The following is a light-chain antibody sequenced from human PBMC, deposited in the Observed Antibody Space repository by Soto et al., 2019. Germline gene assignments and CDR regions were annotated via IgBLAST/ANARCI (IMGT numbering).Light chain of an antibody. J-gene: IGKJ1*01. V-gene: IGKV1-9*01. CDR2: AAS. CDR3: RQLNSYPQT. CDR1: QGISSY. Sequence: IQLTQSPSSLSASVGDRVTITCRASQGISSYLAWYQQKPGKAPKLLIYAASTLQSGVPLRFSGSGSGTEFTLTSSSLQPEDFATYYCRQLNSYPQTFGQGTKVDIK.